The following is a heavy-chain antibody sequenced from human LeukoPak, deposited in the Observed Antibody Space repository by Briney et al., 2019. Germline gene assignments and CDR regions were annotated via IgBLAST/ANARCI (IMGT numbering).Heavy chain of an antibody. CDR1: GFAVSSKY. CDR3: AKVKGWYGEGYFDY. J-gene: IGHJ4*02. Sequence: PGGSLRLSCAASGFAVSSKYMSWVRQAPGKGLEWDSVIYSDGRTYYADSVKGRFTISRDISKNTLFLQMTSLRAEDTAVYYCAKVKGWYGEGYFDYWGQGTLVTVSS. D-gene: IGHD3-10*01. CDR2: IYSDGRT. V-gene: IGHV3-53*01.